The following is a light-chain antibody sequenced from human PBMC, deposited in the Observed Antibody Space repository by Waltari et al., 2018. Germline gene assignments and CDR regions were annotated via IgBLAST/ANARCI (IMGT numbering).Light chain of an antibody. V-gene: IGKV3-20*01. CDR2: GAS. CDR1: QSVSRT. Sequence: EIVLTQSPGTLSLSPGERATLSCRASQSVSRTLAWYQQKPGQATKLLIYGASIRATGIPDRFTGSGSGTDFSLTISSLEPEDFAIYFCQHYVRLPATFGQGTKVEIK. J-gene: IGKJ1*01. CDR3: QHYVRLPAT.